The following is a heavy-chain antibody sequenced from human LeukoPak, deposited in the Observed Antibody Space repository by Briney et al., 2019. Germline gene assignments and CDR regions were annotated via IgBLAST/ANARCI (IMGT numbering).Heavy chain of an antibody. Sequence: ASVKVSCKASGYTFTSYDINWVRQAPGQGLEWMGIINPSGGSTSYAQKFQGRVTMTRDTSTSTVYMELSSLRSEDTAVYYCARGTYYYDSSGYLDYWGQGTLVTVSS. CDR2: INPSGGST. D-gene: IGHD3-22*01. CDR1: GYTFTSYD. J-gene: IGHJ4*02. CDR3: ARGTYYYDSSGYLDY. V-gene: IGHV1-46*01.